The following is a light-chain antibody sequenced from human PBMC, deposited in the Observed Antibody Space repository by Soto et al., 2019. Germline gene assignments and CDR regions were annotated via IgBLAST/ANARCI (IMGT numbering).Light chain of an antibody. J-gene: IGLJ1*01. CDR1: SSDVGGYSY. Sequence: QSVLTQPRSVSGSPGQSVTISCTGTSSDVGGYSYVSWFQQHPGKAPKLMIYDVSKRPSGVPDRFSGSKSGNTASLTISGLPAEDEADYYCCSFAGSYTLYVFGTGTKLTVL. CDR3: CSFAGSYTLYV. V-gene: IGLV2-11*01. CDR2: DVS.